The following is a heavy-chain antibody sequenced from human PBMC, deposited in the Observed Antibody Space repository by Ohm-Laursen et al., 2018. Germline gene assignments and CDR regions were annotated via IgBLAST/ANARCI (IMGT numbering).Heavy chain of an antibody. J-gene: IGHJ4*02. D-gene: IGHD6-19*01. CDR3: ASLAVAATLTDFDY. Sequence: SDTLSLTCAVSGGSISSYYWSWIRQPPGKGLEWIGYIYYGGSTNYNPSLKSRVTISVDTSKNQFSLKLSSVTAADTAMYYCASLAVAATLTDFDYWGQGTLVTVSS. CDR1: GGSISSYY. CDR2: IYYGGST. V-gene: IGHV4-59*07.